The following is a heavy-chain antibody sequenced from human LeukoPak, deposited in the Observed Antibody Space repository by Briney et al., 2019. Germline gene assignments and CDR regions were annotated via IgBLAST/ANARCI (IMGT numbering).Heavy chain of an antibody. D-gene: IGHD3-3*01. J-gene: IGHJ6*02. Sequence: ASVKVSCKVSGYTLTELSMHWVRQAPGKGLEWMGVFDPEDGETIYAQKFQGRVTMTEDTSTDTAYMELSSLRSEDTAVFYCASRRIAIFGTPVGDYGLDVWGQGTTVTVSS. CDR1: GYTLTELS. CDR2: FDPEDGET. CDR3: ASRRIAIFGTPVGDYGLDV. V-gene: IGHV1-24*01.